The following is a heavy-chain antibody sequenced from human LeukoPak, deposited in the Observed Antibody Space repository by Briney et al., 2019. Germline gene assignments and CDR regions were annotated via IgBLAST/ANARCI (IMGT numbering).Heavy chain of an antibody. J-gene: IGHJ5*02. CDR1: GFTFSSYA. CDR2: ISGSGGST. CDR3: AKCRYYYDSPDWFDP. Sequence: GGSLRLSCAASGFTFSSYAMSRVRQAPGKGLEWVSSISGSGGSTNYADSVKGRFTISRDNSKNTLYLQMNSLRAEDTAVYYCAKCRYYYDSPDWFDPWGQGTLVIVSS. D-gene: IGHD3-22*01. V-gene: IGHV3-23*01.